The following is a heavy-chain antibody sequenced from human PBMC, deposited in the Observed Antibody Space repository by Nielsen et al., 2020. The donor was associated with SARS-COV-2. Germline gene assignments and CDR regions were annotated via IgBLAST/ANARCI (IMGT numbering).Heavy chain of an antibody. J-gene: IGHJ4*02. D-gene: IGHD6-13*01. CDR2: IYYSGST. CDR3: ARRKRIAAAGTWY. CDR1: GGSISSSSYY. Sequence: SETLSLTCTVSGGSISSSSYYWGWIRQPPGKGLEWIGSIYYSGSTYSTPSLKSRVIISVDTSKNQFSLKLSSVTAADTAVYYCARRKRIAAAGTWYWGQGTLVTVSS. V-gene: IGHV4-39*01.